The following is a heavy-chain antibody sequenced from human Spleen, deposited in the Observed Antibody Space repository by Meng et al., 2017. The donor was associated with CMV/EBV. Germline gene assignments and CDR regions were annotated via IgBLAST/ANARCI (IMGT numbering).Heavy chain of an antibody. J-gene: IGHJ4*02. V-gene: IGHV3-30*04. CDR3: ARDQGVYDFWSGFIGPDY. Sequence: TFSSYARHWVRQAPGKGLEWVAVISYDGSNKYYADSVKGRFTISRDNSKNTLYLQMNSLRAEDTAVYYCARDQGVYDFWSGFIGPDYWGQGTLVTVSS. D-gene: IGHD3-3*01. CDR2: ISYDGSNK. CDR1: TFSSYA.